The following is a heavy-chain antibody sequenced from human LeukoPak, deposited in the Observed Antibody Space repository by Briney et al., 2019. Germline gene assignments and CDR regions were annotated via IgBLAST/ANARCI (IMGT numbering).Heavy chain of an antibody. CDR1: GFIVSSNY. V-gene: IGHV3-66*01. CDR3: ARIDHGDYYYYGMDV. J-gene: IGHJ6*02. CDR2: ICSGGST. D-gene: IGHD4-17*01. Sequence: PGGSLRLSCVASGFIVSSNYMNWVRQAPGKGLEWVSVICSGGSTYYANSVKGRFTISRDNSKNTVYLQMNSLRAEDTAVYYCARIDHGDYYYYGMDVWGQGTTVTVSS.